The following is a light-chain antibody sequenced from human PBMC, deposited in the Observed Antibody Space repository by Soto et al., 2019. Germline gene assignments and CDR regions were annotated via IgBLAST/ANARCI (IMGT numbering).Light chain of an antibody. Sequence: QSVLTQPASVSGSPGQSITIPCAGTSSDIGNYDYVSWYQQHAGKAPKLIIYDVSNRPSGISNRFSGFKSGNTASLAISGLQAEDEAAYYCSSYRLGHTWVFGGGTQLTVL. V-gene: IGLV2-14*03. CDR3: SSYRLGHTWV. CDR1: SSDIGNYDY. CDR2: DVS. J-gene: IGLJ3*02.